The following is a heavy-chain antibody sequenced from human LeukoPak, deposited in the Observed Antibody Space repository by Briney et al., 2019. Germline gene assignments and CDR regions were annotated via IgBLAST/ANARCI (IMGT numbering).Heavy chain of an antibody. CDR2: THYSGSPT. J-gene: IGHJ4*02. CDR3: ARVVPDGYSDD. CDR1: GDSISSYY. D-gene: IGHD5-24*01. Sequence: SETLSLTCTVSGDSISSYYWYWIRQPPGRGLEWIGYTHYSGSPTQYNPSLKSRVTISVDTSKNQFSLNLSSVTAADTAVYFCARVVPDGYSDDWGQGTLVTVSS. V-gene: IGHV4-59*01.